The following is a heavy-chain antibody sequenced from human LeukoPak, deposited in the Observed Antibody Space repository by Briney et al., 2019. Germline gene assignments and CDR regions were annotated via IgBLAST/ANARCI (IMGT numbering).Heavy chain of an antibody. CDR2: IKSKGDGETT. V-gene: IGHV3-15*01. Sequence: PGGSLRLSCAASGFTFSNYWMGWVRQAPGKGLEWVGRIKSKGDGETTDYAAPVKGRFTMSRDDSKATLYLQMNSLKAEDTAVYYCTTDLGLTMIRGVIVSWGQGALVTVSS. J-gene: IGHJ4*02. CDR1: GFTFSNYW. CDR3: TTDLGLTMIRGVIVS. D-gene: IGHD3-10*01.